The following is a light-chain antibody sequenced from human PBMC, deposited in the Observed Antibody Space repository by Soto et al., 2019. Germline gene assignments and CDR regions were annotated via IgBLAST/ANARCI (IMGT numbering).Light chain of an antibody. CDR3: QSYDRSLSGCV. CDR1: SSNIGAGYD. V-gene: IGLV1-40*01. CDR2: DNT. Sequence: QAVVTQPPSVSGAPGQRVTISCTGSSSNIGAGYDVHWYQQLPGTAPKLLIYDNTNRPSGVPDRFSGSKSGTSASLAITGLQAEDEADYYCQSYDRSLSGCVFGAGTKVTVL. J-gene: IGLJ1*01.